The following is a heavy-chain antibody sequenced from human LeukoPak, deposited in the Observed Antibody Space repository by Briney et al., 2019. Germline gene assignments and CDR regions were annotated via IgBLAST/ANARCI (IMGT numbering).Heavy chain of an antibody. J-gene: IGHJ4*02. CDR3: APLSSGY. Sequence: GGSLRLSCAASGFTFSSYGMHWVRQAPGKGLEWVAVISYDGSNKYYADSVKGRFTISRDNSKNTLYLQLNNVRAEDTAVYYCAPLSSGYWGQGTLVTVSS. CDR2: ISYDGSNK. D-gene: IGHD3-10*01. CDR1: GFTFSSYG. V-gene: IGHV3-30*03.